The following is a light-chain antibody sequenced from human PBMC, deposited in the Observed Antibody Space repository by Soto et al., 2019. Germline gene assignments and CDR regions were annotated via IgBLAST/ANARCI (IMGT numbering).Light chain of an antibody. CDR2: EVS. V-gene: IGLV2-14*01. Sequence: QSALTQPASVSGSPGQSITISCTGTSSDVGCYNYVSWYQQHPGKAPKLMIYEVSNRPSGVSNRFSGSKSGNTASLTISGLQAEDEADYYCSSYTSSSTRGVFGTGTKLTVL. J-gene: IGLJ1*01. CDR3: SSYTSSSTRGV. CDR1: SSDVGCYNY.